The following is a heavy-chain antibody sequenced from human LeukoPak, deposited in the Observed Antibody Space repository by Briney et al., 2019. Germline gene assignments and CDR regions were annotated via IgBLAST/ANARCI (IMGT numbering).Heavy chain of an antibody. D-gene: IGHD3-22*01. CDR2: IIPVVGT. Sequence: SVKVSCXASGGTFTIHTITWVRQAPGQGLEWMGRIIPVVGTHYAQKFQGRVTITADKSTSTAYMELSSLRSDDTAVYYCANDDTSGYYQAWGQGTLVTVSS. V-gene: IGHV1-69*02. CDR1: GGTFTIHT. CDR3: ANDDTSGYYQA. J-gene: IGHJ4*02.